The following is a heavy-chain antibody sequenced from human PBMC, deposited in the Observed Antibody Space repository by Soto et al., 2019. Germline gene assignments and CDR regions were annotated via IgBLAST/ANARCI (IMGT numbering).Heavy chain of an antibody. V-gene: IGHV4-59*01. CDR3: AREFNGVLAEMRDRGGMDV. CDR1: GGSITHYY. J-gene: IGHJ6*04. D-gene: IGHD2-15*01. CDR2: IYNSVNT. Sequence: QVQLQESGPGLVKPSETLSLTCAVSGGSITHYYWAWIRQPPGQGLEWIGYIYNSVNTKYNPSLKGRVTIFRDTSKSQCSLKLTSLTAADTAVYYCAREFNGVLAEMRDRGGMDVWGRGTTVTVSS.